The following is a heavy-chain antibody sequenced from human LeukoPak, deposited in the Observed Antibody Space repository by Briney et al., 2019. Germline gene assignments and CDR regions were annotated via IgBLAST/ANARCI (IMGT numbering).Heavy chain of an antibody. J-gene: IGHJ5*02. CDR3: ARRAVAGTPRFDP. D-gene: IGHD6-19*01. CDR1: GYTFTNYG. CDR2: IGSYNGET. V-gene: IGHV1-18*01. Sequence: ASVKVSCKASGYTFTNYGISWVRQAPGQGLEWMGWIGSYNGETNYAQKLQGRVTMTTDTSTSTAYMELRSLRSDDTAVYYCARRAVAGTPRFDPWGQGTLVTVSS.